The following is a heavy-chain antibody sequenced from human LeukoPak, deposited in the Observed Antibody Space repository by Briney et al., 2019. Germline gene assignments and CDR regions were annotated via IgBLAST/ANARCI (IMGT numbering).Heavy chain of an antibody. J-gene: IGHJ4*02. CDR3: ARDHHDFWSGYPNY. Sequence: GGSLRLSCAASGFTLGRYWMHWFRQAPGTGLVWVAHSNSDGKITDYADSVRGRFTTSRDNTKNTVYLQMSSLRAEDTGVYYCARDHHDFWSGYPNYWGQGTLVIVSS. CDR2: SNSDGKIT. CDR1: GFTLGRYW. V-gene: IGHV3-74*01. D-gene: IGHD3-3*01.